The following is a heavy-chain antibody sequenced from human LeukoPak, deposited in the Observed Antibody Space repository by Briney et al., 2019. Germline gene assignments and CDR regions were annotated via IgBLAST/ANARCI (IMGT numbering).Heavy chain of an antibody. Sequence: PGGSLRLSCAASGFTFEDYAMHWVRQAPGKGLEWVSGISWNSGSIGYADSVKGRFTISRDNAKNSLYLQMNSLRAEDTALYYCAKDSEGGVVAFDIWGQGTMVTVSS. CDR3: AKDSEGGVVAFDI. D-gene: IGHD3-10*01. CDR2: ISWNSGSI. J-gene: IGHJ3*02. V-gene: IGHV3-9*01. CDR1: GFTFEDYA.